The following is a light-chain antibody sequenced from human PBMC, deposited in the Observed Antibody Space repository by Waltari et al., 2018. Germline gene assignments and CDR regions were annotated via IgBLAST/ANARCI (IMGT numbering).Light chain of an antibody. CDR3: QVWDSSSDHYVV. CDR2: DDS. CDR1: HLGITS. V-gene: IGLV3-21*03. Sequence: SSVLTQPPSVSVAPGTTARLTCGGNHLGITSLHWYQQKPGQAPVLVVYDDSDRPSGIPERFSGSNSGNTATLTISRVEAGDEADYYCQVWDSSSDHYVVFGGGTKLTVL. J-gene: IGLJ2*01.